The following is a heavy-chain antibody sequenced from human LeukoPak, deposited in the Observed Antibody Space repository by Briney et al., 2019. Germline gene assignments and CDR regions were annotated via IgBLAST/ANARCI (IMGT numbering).Heavy chain of an antibody. D-gene: IGHD6-13*01. Sequence: ASVKVSCKASGYTFTGYYMHWVRQAPGQGLEWMGWINPNSGGTNYAQKFQGRVTMTRDTSISTAYMELSRLRSDDTAVYYCARDTSYIAAAGTADFGHWGQGTLVTVSS. V-gene: IGHV1-2*02. CDR3: ARDTSYIAAAGTADFGH. CDR1: GYTFTGYY. J-gene: IGHJ4*02. CDR2: INPNSGGT.